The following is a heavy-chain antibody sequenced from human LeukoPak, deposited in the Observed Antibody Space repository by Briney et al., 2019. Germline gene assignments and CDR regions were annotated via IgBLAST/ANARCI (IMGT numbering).Heavy chain of an antibody. CDR1: GYTFTGYY. J-gene: IGHJ4*02. CDR3: ARGGFDY. CDR2: ISPNSDDT. V-gene: IGHV1-2*02. Sequence: ASVKISCKASGYTFTGYYLHWVRQAPGQGLEWMGWISPNSDDTNYAQKFRGRVNMTRDTSISTAYMELSRLSSDDTAIYYCARGGFDYWGQGTLVTVSS.